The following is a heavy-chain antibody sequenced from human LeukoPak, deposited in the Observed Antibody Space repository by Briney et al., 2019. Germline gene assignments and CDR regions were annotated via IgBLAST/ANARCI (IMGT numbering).Heavy chain of an antibody. Sequence: GGSLRLSCAASGFTFSSYGMHWVRQAPGKGLEWVAVISYDGSNKYYADSVKGRFTISRDNSKNTLYLQMNSLRAEDTAVYYCARSTYYYGSGSYYPRPFDYWGQGTLVTVSS. CDR1: GFTFSSYG. CDR2: ISYDGSNK. V-gene: IGHV3-30*19. J-gene: IGHJ4*02. D-gene: IGHD3-10*01. CDR3: ARSTYYYGSGSYYPRPFDY.